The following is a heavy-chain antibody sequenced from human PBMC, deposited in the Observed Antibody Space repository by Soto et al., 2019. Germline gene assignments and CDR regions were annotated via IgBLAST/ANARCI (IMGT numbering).Heavy chain of an antibody. D-gene: IGHD6-13*01. J-gene: IGHJ4*02. CDR3: ARSRYGSSWYDY. CDR1: GFTFSSYA. CDR2: ISYDGSNK. V-gene: IGHV3-30*04. Sequence: GGSLRLSCAASGFTFSSYAMHWVRQAPGKGLEWVAVISYDGSNKYYADSVKGRFTISRDNSKNTLYLQMNSLRAEDTAVYYCARSRYGSSWYDYWGQGTLVTVSS.